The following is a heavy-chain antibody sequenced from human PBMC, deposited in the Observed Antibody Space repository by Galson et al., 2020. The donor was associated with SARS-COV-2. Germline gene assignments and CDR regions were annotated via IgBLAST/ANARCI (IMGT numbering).Heavy chain of an antibody. CDR3: ARHGDTMRLVFIEYAFDS. CDR1: GGTFSNYA. CDR2: IMPLFGAT. J-gene: IGHJ3*02. D-gene: IGHD3-22*01. Sequence: SVKVSCKASGGTFSNYAISWVRQAPGQGLEWMGWIMPLFGATNYAQKFQGRVTFTADKSTSTAYMELSSLRSEDTAVYYCARHGDTMRLVFIEYAFDSWGQGTMVTVSS. V-gene: IGHV1-69*06.